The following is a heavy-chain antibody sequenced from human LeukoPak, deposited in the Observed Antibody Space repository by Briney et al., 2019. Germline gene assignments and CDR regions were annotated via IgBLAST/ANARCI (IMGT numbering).Heavy chain of an antibody. CDR2: IRYAGSNK. CDR3: AKDAAPYSNNSPNWFDP. CDR1: GFTFSAYG. Sequence: GGSLRLSCAASGFTFSAYGMHWVRQAPGKGLEWVVFIRYAGSNKYYADSVNGRFTISRDNSKNTLYLQMNSLRVEDTAVYYCAKDAAPYSNNSPNWFDPWGQGTLVTVSS. D-gene: IGHD4-11*01. V-gene: IGHV3-30*02. J-gene: IGHJ5*02.